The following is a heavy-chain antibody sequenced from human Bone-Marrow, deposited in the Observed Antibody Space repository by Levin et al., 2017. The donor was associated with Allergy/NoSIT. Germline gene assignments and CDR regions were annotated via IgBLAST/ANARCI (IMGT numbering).Heavy chain of an antibody. CDR1: GGSISSTGYW. V-gene: IGHV4-39*07. CDR3: AGDDGWLWHDY. D-gene: IGHD5-12*01. CDR2: IYYSGST. J-gene: IGHJ4*02. Sequence: KPGGSLRLSCTVSGGSISSTGYWWGWIRQPPGKGLEWIGNIYYSGSTYYNMSLQSRATISADTSKNQISLKLSSVTAADTAVYYCAGDDGWLWHDYWGREPWSPSPQ.